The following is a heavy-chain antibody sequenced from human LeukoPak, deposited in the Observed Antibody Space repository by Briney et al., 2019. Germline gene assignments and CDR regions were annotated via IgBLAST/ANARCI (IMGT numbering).Heavy chain of an antibody. V-gene: IGHV4-34*01. CDR2: INHSGST. D-gene: IGHD1-1*01. J-gene: IGHJ4*02. CDR3: ARRPQLASQTYIRRYYFDY. Sequence: PSETLSLTCAVYGGSFSGYYWSWIRQPPGKGLEWIGEINHSGSTNYNPSLKSRVTMSVDTSKNQFSLKLSSVTAADTAVYYCARRPQLASQTYIRRYYFDYWGQGTLVTVSS. CDR1: GGSFSGYY.